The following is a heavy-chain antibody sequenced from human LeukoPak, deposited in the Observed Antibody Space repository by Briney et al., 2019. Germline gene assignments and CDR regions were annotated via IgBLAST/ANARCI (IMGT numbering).Heavy chain of an antibody. CDR1: GFTFSSYA. CDR3: ARERSIAAAGLRFRSGWFDP. CDR2: ISGSGGST. D-gene: IGHD6-13*01. J-gene: IGHJ5*02. V-gene: IGHV3-23*01. Sequence: PGGSLRLSCAASGFTFSSYAMSWVRQAPGKGLEWVSAISGSGGSTYYADSVKGRFTISRDNSKNTLYLQMNSLRAEDTAVYYCARERSIAAAGLRFRSGWFDPWGQGTLVTVSS.